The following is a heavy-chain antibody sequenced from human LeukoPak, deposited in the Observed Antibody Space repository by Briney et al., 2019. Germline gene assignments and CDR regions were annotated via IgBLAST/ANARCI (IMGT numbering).Heavy chain of an antibody. D-gene: IGHD1-14*01. V-gene: IGHV4-39*01. J-gene: IGHJ5*02. CDR1: GGSISITSYY. CDR3: ARHRVFNWNHPIWFDP. Sequence: SETLSLTCTVSGGSISITSYYWGWVRQPPGKGLEWIGSMFNSGSTYYNPSLKSRVTISIDTSKNQFSLKLSSVTAADTAVYYCARHRVFNWNHPIWFDPWGQGTLVTVSS. CDR2: MFNSGST.